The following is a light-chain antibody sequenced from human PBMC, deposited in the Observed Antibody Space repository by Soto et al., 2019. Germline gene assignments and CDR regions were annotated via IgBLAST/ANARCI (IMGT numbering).Light chain of an antibody. CDR2: DAA. J-gene: IGKJ5*01. Sequence: EIVLTQSPGTLSLSPGERATLSCRASQCVSSSYLACYQQKPGQAPTLLIYDAANRATGIAARFSGSGSGTDFTLTISSLEPEDFAVYYCQQRSNWRSITFGQGTRLEI. V-gene: IGKV3D-20*02. CDR1: QCVSSSY. CDR3: QQRSNWRSIT.